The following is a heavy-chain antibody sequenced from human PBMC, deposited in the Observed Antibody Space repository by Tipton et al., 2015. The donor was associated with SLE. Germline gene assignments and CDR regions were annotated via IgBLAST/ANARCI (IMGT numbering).Heavy chain of an antibody. CDR2: INHSGST. J-gene: IGHJ4*02. CDR3: ASFPQQLVPFDY. V-gene: IGHV4-34*01. Sequence: TLSLTCTVYGGSFSGYYWSWIRQPPGKGLEWIGEINHSGSTNYNPSLKSRVTISVDTSKNQFSLKLSSVTAADTAVYYCASFPQQLVPFDYWGQGTLVTVSS. CDR1: GGSFSGYY. D-gene: IGHD6-13*01.